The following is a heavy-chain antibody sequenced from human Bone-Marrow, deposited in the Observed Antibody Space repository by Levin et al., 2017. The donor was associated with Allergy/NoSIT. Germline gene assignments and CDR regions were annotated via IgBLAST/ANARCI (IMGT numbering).Heavy chain of an antibody. CDR2: ISYDGDNE. J-gene: IGHJ4*02. Sequence: SCAASGFTFSNYIMHWVRQAPGKGLEWVAVISYDGDNEKYADSVKGRFTISRDNPNNTLFLQMNSLTTEDTAVYYCAREAVANYYFDKWGQGALVTVSS. CDR3: AREAVANYYFDK. D-gene: IGHD6-19*01. CDR1: GFTFSNYI. V-gene: IGHV3-30-3*01.